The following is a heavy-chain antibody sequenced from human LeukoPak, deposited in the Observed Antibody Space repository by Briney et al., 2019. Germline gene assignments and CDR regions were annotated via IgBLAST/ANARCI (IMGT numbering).Heavy chain of an antibody. CDR2: INRSGST. J-gene: IGHJ6*03. V-gene: IGHV4-34*01. CDR1: GGSFSGYY. Sequence: PSKTLSLTCAVYGGSFSGYYWSWIRQPPGKGLEWIGEINRSGSTNYNPSLKSRVTISVDTSKNQFSLKLSSATAADTAVYYCARGGVASYYYYYMDVWGKGTTVTVSS. CDR3: ARGGVASYYYYYMDV. D-gene: IGHD3-3*01.